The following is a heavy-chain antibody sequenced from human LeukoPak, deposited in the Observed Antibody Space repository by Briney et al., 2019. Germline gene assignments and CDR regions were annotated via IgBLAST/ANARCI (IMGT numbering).Heavy chain of an antibody. CDR2: MNPNSGNT. J-gene: IGHJ4*02. Sequence: ASVKVSCKASGYTFTTYDINWVRQAPGQGLEWMGWMNPNSGNTDYAQKFQGRVTKTRNTSITTAFMELNNLRSEDTAVYYCARGPPEHPQGYWGQGTLVTVSS. CDR1: GYTFTTYD. D-gene: IGHD1-14*01. CDR3: ARGPPEHPQGY. V-gene: IGHV1-8*01.